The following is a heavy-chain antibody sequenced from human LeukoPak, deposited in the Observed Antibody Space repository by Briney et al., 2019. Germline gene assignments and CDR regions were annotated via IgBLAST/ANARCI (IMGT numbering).Heavy chain of an antibody. CDR1: GFTLKNYT. V-gene: IGHV3-64*01. D-gene: IGHD4-23*01. Sequence: GGSLRLSCAASGFTLKNYTMHWVRQAPGKALEYVSAISSNGGTTYYAHSVKGRFTISRDNPKNTLYLQMGSLRADAVAVYYCARVGYCGNSGGAFDYWGQGTLVTVSS. J-gene: IGHJ4*02. CDR3: ARVGYCGNSGGAFDY. CDR2: ISSNGGTT.